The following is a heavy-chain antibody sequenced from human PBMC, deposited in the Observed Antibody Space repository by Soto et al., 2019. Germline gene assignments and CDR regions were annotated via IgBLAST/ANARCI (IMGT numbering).Heavy chain of an antibody. CDR1: GFTVSSSY. J-gene: IGHJ6*02. CDR2: IYSGGST. CDR3: ARVNWNPWGMDV. D-gene: IGHD1-1*01. V-gene: IGHV3-53*01. Sequence: GGSLRLSCAASGFTVSSSYMSWVRQAPGKGLEWVSVIYSGGSTYYADSVKGRFTISRDNSKNTLYLQMNSLRAEDTAVYYCARVNWNPWGMDVWGQGTTVTVSS.